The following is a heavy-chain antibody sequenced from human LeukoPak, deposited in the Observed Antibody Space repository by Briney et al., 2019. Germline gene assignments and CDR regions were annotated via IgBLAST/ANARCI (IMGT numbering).Heavy chain of an antibody. V-gene: IGHV1-3*02. CDR3: AREGSGNCSGGSCYGDWFDP. CDR2: SNAGNGNT. CDR1: GYTFTSYA. Sequence: ASVKVSCKASGYTFTSYAMHWVRQAPGQRLEWMGWSNAGNGNTKYSQEFQGRVTMTRNTSISTAYMELSSLRSEDTAVYYCAREGSGNCSGGSCYGDWFDPWGQGTLVTVSS. J-gene: IGHJ5*02. D-gene: IGHD2-15*01.